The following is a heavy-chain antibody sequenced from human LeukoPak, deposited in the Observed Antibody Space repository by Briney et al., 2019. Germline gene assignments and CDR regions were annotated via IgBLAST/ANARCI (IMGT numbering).Heavy chain of an antibody. J-gene: IGHJ4*02. D-gene: IGHD2-15*01. CDR2: IYHSGST. CDR1: GYSISSGYY. V-gene: IGHV4-38-2*02. CDR3: ARDLGAGGSSLAAAGRFDY. Sequence: SETLSLTCTVSGYSISSGYYWGWIRQPPGKGLEWIGSIYHSGSTYYNPSLKSRVTISVDKSKNHFSLKLNSVTAADTAVYFCARDLGAGGSSLAAAGRFDYWGQGTPVTVSS.